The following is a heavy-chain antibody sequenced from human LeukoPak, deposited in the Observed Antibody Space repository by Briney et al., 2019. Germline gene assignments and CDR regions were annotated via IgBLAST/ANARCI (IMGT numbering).Heavy chain of an antibody. CDR3: ARESSFAAALIFDY. J-gene: IGHJ4*02. CDR2: MNPNSGNT. D-gene: IGHD6-13*01. V-gene: IGHV1-8*03. Sequence: ASVKVSCKASGYTFTSYDINWVRQATGQGLEWMGWMNPNSGNTGYAQKFQGRVTITRNTSTSTAYMELSSLRSEDMAVYYCARESSFAAALIFDYWGQGTLVTVSS. CDR1: GYTFTSYD.